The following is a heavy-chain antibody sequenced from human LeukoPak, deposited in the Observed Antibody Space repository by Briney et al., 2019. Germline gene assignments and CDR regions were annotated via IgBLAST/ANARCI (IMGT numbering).Heavy chain of an antibody. J-gene: IGHJ4*02. CDR1: GFSFSSYS. V-gene: IGHV4-34*01. CDR3: ARVRRFLEWTFDY. D-gene: IGHD3-3*01. Sequence: GSLRLSCAASGFSFSSYSMNWIRQPPGKGLEWIGEINHSGSTNYNPSLKSRVTISVDTSKNQFSLKLSSVTAADTAVYYCARVRRFLEWTFDYWGQGTLVTVSS. CDR2: INHSGST.